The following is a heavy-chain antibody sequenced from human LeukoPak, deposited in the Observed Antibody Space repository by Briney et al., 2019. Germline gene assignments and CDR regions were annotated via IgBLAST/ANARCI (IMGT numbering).Heavy chain of an antibody. CDR1: GYRFTSYG. CDR3: ARDYYDSGSYYNDY. D-gene: IGHD3-10*01. V-gene: IGHV1-3*01. CDR2: INAGNGNT. Sequence: ASVKVSCKASGYRFTSYGMQWVRQAPGQRLEWMGWINAGNGNTKYSQKFQSRVTITMDTSASSAYMELSSLRSEDTAVYYCARDYYDSGSYYNDYWGQGTLVTVSS. J-gene: IGHJ4*02.